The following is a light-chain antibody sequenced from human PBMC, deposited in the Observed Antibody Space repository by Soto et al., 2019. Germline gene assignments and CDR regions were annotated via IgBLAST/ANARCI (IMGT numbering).Light chain of an antibody. Sequence: QSVLTQPPSVSGAPGQRVTISCAGGSSSIGAGYDVHWYQQVPGTAPKLLIYGNFNRPSGVPDRFSGSKSDTSASLAITGLQAGDKADYYCQSYDSSLSGVVFGGGTKVTVL. CDR2: GNF. J-gene: IGLJ2*01. V-gene: IGLV1-40*01. CDR3: QSYDSSLSGVV. CDR1: SSSIGAGYD.